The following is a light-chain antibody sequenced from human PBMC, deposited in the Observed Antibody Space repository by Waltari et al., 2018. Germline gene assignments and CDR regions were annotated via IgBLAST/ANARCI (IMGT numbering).Light chain of an antibody. Sequence: SSELTQDPAVSVALGQTVRITCQGDSLRSYYASWYQQKPGQAPVLVIYGKNNRPSGIPDRFSGSSSGNTASLTITGAQAEDEADDYCSSRDSSGNHVVFGGGTKLTVL. J-gene: IGLJ2*01. V-gene: IGLV3-19*01. CDR1: SLRSYY. CDR3: SSRDSSGNHVV. CDR2: GKN.